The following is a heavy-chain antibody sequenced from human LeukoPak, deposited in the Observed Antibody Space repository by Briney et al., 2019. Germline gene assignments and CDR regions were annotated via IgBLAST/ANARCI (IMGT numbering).Heavy chain of an antibody. J-gene: IGHJ4*02. CDR3: ARVRFLEWLESFDY. CDR1: GFTVSSNY. CDR2: IYSGGST. V-gene: IGHV3-66*01. D-gene: IGHD3-3*01. Sequence: PGGSLRLSCAASGFTVSSNYMSWARQAPGKGLEWVSVIYSGGSTYYADSVKGRFTISRDNSKNTLYLQMNSLRAEDTAVYYCARVRFLEWLESFDYWGQGTLVTVSS.